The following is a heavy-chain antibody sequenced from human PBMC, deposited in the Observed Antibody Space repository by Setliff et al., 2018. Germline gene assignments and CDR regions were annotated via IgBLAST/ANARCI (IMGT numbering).Heavy chain of an antibody. V-gene: IGHV1-2*06. CDR3: AKERNKYGYSSGWFDP. CDR2: INPNSGGT. J-gene: IGHJ5*02. CDR1: GYTFTNYY. D-gene: IGHD6-6*01. Sequence: ASVKVSCKASGYTFTNYYIHWVRQAPGQGLEWMGRINPNSGGTNYAQKFQGRVTMTRDTSITTAYMDLTSLRSDDTAVYYCAKERNKYGYSSGWFDPWGQGTLVTVSS.